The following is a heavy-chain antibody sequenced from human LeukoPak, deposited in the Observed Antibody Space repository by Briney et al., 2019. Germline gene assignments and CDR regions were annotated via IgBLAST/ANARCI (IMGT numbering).Heavy chain of an antibody. D-gene: IGHD5-24*01. V-gene: IGHV7-4-1*02. CDR1: GYIFTGYS. CDR2: ISTNTGNP. CDR3: ARDAATINFDS. J-gene: IGHJ4*02. Sequence: ASVKVSCKASGYIFTGYSINWLRQAPGQGLEWMGWISTNTGNPTYAQGFTGRFVFSLDTSVSTTYLQISNLKAEDTAVYYCARDAATINFDSWGQGTLVTVSS.